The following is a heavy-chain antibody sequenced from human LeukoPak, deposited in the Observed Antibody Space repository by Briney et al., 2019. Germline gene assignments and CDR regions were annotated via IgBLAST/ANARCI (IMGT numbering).Heavy chain of an antibody. V-gene: IGHV3-7*05. CDR2: IKRDGSEK. CDR1: GFTFSNYW. J-gene: IGHJ6*02. CDR3: APMAADTAMVGMDV. Sequence: GGSLRLSCAASGFTFSNYWMGWVRQAPGKALEWVANIKRDGSEKYYVDSVKGRFTISRDNAKNSLYLQMNSLRAADTAVYYCAPMAADTAMVGMDVWGQGTEVTVSS. D-gene: IGHD5-18*01.